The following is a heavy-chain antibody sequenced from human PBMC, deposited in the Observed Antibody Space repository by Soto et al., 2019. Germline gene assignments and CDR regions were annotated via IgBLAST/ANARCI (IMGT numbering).Heavy chain of an antibody. CDR3: AKRLGSEGDY. Sequence: WGSLRLSCAASGFTFISYAIIWFRQAPCKWLEWVSAISGSGGSTYYADSVKGRFTISGDNSKNTLYLQMNSLRAEDTAVYYCAKRLGSEGDYWGQGTLVTVSS. D-gene: IGHD3-10*01. CDR2: ISGSGGST. V-gene: IGHV3-23*01. J-gene: IGHJ4*02. CDR1: GFTFISYA.